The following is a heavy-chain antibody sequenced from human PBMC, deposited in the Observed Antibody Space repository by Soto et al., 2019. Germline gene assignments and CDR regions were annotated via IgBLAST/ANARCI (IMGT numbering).Heavy chain of an antibody. J-gene: IGHJ6*04. CDR2: ISSSSSYI. CDR1: GFTFSSYS. CDR3: ARSRTLRTEMDV. D-gene: IGHD3-16*01. Sequence: GGSLRLSCAASGFTFSSYSMNWVRQAPGKGLEWVSSISSSSSYIYYADSVKGRFTISRDNAKNSLYLQMNSLRAEDTAVYYCARSRTLRTEMDVWGKGTTVTVSS. V-gene: IGHV3-21*01.